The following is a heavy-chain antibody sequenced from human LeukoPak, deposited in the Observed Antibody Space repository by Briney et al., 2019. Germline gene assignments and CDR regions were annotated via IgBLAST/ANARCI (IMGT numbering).Heavy chain of an antibody. CDR1: GGSISSYY. CDR2: IYTSGST. J-gene: IGHJ4*02. V-gene: IGHV4-4*07. Sequence: MTSETLSLTCTVSGGSISSYYWSWIRQPAGKGLEWIGRIYTSGSTNYNPSLKSRVTMSVDTSKNQFSLKLSSVTAADTAVYYCARVGGSTCYYDSSGYFVDYWGQGTLVTVSS. D-gene: IGHD3-22*01. CDR3: ARVGGSTCYYDSSGYFVDY.